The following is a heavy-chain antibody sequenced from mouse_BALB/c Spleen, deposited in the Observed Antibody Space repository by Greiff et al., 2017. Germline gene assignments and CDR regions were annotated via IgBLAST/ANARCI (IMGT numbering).Heavy chain of an antibody. D-gene: IGHD1-1*01. V-gene: IGHV3-6*02. Sequence: ESGPGLVKPSQSLSLTCSVTGYSITSGYYWNWIRQFPGNKLEWMGYISYDGSNNYNPSLKNRISITRDTSKNQFFLKLNSVTTEDTATYYCARAHYYYGSSYWGQGTTLTVSS. CDR3: ARAHYYYGSSY. CDR1: GYSITSGYY. J-gene: IGHJ2*01. CDR2: ISYDGSN.